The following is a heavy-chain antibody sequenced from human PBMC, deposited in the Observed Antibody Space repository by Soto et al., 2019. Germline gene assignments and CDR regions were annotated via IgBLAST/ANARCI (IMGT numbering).Heavy chain of an antibody. V-gene: IGHV1-2*04. CDR3: ERDLGSVASVRGWEWFQTRGWFDP. D-gene: IGHD3-3*01. CDR2: INPNSGGT. J-gene: IGHJ5*02. Sequence: VASVKVSCKASGYTFTGYYMHWVRQAPGQGLEWMGWINPNSGGTNYAQKFQGWVTMTRDTSISTAYMELRRLRSDDTAVYYCERDLGSVASVRGWEWFQTRGWFDPWGQGTLVTVS. CDR1: GYTFTGYY.